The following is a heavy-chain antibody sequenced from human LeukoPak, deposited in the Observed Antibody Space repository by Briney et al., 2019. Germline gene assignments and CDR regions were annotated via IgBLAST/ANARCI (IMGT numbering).Heavy chain of an antibody. J-gene: IGHJ5*02. Sequence: PGGSLRLSCAPSGFTFSFYAMRWVRQAPGKGLEWVSGISTGGGSTYYADSVKGRFTISRDNSKNTLYLQMNSLRAEDTAVYYCAKEVVATGRWFDPWGQGTLVTVSS. CDR3: AKEVVATGRWFDP. D-gene: IGHD2-15*01. V-gene: IGHV3-23*01. CDR2: ISTGGGST. CDR1: GFTFSFYA.